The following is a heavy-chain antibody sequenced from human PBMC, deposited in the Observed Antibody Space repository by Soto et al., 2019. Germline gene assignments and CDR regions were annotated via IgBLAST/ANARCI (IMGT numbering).Heavy chain of an antibody. CDR2: IYTSGST. CDR1: GGSISSYD. V-gene: IGHV4-4*07. CDR3: ARGPSSGSYYYYYYGMDV. D-gene: IGHD3-22*01. Sequence: SETLSLTCTVSGGSISSYDWSWIRQPAGKGLEWIGRIYTSGSTNYNPSHKSRVTMSVDTSKNQFSLKLSSVTAADTAVYYCARGPSSGSYYYYYYGMDVWGQGTTVTVSS. J-gene: IGHJ6*02.